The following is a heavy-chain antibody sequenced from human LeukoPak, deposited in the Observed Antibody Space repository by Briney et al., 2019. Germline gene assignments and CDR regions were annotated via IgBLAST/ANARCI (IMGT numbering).Heavy chain of an antibody. Sequence: PGGSLRLSCVASGFTFSDYYMSWIRQAPGKGLEWISYISSGGGGVIYYADSMKGRFTISSDNAKNSLYLQMNSLTAEDTVVYYCTRGGHYYDGSGPGSGYDYNWFAPWGQGTLLTVSS. CDR3: TRGGHYYDGSGPGSGYDYNWFAP. D-gene: IGHD3-22*01. J-gene: IGHJ5*02. V-gene: IGHV3-11*01. CDR2: ISSGGGGVI. CDR1: GFTFSDYY.